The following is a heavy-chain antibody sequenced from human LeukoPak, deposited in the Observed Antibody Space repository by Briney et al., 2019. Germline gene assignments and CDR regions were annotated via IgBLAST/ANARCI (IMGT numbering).Heavy chain of an antibody. D-gene: IGHD6-13*01. J-gene: IGHJ6*03. CDR3: ARVQQKYGSSWYPVYYYYYYMDV. CDR2: MNPNSGNT. CDR1: GYTFTSYD. Sequence: ASVKVSCKASGYTFTSYDINWVRQATGQGLEWMGWMNPNSGNTGYAQKFQGRVTITRNTSISTAYMELSSLRSEDTAVYYCARVQQKYGSSWYPVYYYYYYMDVWGKGTTVTVSS. V-gene: IGHV1-8*03.